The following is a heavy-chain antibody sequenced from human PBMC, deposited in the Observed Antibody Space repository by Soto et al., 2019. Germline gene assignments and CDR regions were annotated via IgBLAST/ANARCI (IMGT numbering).Heavy chain of an antibody. V-gene: IGHV4-39*01. CDR2: IYEAGTT. CDR3: ARRGSGHTFDY. CDR1: GASISRTGFH. D-gene: IGHD3-10*01. J-gene: IGHJ4*02. Sequence: QLQLQESGPGLVKPSETLSLTCAVSGASISRTGFHRGWIRQPPGQGLEWIGSIYEAGTTFYNSSLKSRVTMSADTSKNHFSLRLSSVTAADTAVYYCARRGSGHTFDYWGQGTLVTVSS.